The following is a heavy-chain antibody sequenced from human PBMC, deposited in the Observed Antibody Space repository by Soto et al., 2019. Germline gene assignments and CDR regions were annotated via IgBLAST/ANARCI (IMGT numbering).Heavy chain of an antibody. Sequence: SETLSLTCTVSGGSISSFYWSWIRQPPGKGLEWIGYILHSGSTNYNPSLESRATISLDASTNQFSLKLSSVTAADTAVYFCAREDFGNGCDHWGRETQVTVSS. CDR2: ILHSGST. J-gene: IGHJ4*02. V-gene: IGHV4-59*01. D-gene: IGHD3-3*01. CDR3: AREDFGNGCDH. CDR1: GGSISSFY.